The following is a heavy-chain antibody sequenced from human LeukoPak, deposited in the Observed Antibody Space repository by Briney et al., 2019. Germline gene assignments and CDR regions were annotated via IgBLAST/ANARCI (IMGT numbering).Heavy chain of an antibody. Sequence: GRSLRLSCAASGFTFSSYGMHWVRQAPGKGLEWVAVIWYDGSNKYYADSVKGRFTISRDNSKNTLYLQMSSLRAEDTAVYYCARDQNDYVWGSYRPKGGFDYWGQGTLVTVSS. J-gene: IGHJ4*02. CDR3: ARDQNDYVWGSYRPKGGFDY. D-gene: IGHD3-16*02. V-gene: IGHV3-33*01. CDR1: GFTFSSYG. CDR2: IWYDGSNK.